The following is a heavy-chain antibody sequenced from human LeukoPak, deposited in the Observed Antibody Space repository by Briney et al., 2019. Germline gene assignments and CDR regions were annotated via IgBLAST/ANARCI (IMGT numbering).Heavy chain of an antibody. Sequence: GGSLRLSCAASGFTFSDYYMSWIRQAPGKGLEWVSYISSSGTTIYYADSVKGRFTISRDNAKNSLYLQMNTLRGADTAVYYCASNLRYDFWSGYYPPDYWGQGTLVSVSS. CDR1: GFTFSDYY. CDR3: ASNLRYDFWSGYYPPDY. V-gene: IGHV3-11*01. J-gene: IGHJ4*02. D-gene: IGHD3-3*01. CDR2: ISSSGTTI.